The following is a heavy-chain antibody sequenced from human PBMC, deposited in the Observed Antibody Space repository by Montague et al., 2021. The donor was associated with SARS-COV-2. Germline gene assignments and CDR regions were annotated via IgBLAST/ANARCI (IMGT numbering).Heavy chain of an antibody. D-gene: IGHD1-26*01. CDR1: GFTFSSYG. Sequence: SLRLSCAASGFTFSSYGMHWVRQAPGKGLEWVAVIWYDGSNKYYADSVKGRFTIPRDNSKNTLYLQMNSLRAEDTAVYYCAKEGIVALDYWGQGTLVTVSS. CDR2: IWYDGSNK. J-gene: IGHJ4*02. V-gene: IGHV3-33*06. CDR3: AKEGIVALDY.